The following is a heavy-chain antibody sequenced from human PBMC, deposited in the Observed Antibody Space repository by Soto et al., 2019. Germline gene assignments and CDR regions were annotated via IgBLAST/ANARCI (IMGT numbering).Heavy chain of an antibody. D-gene: IGHD6-25*01. CDR3: ARGDINIETATPDYYYYGMDV. V-gene: IGHV3-21*01. J-gene: IGHJ6*02. CDR2: ISSSSSYI. Sequence: WWSLRLSCSASVFTFSSYSMNWFRQAPGKGLEWVSSISSSSSYIYYADSVKGRFTISRDNAKNSLYLQMNSLRAEDTAVYYCARGDINIETATPDYYYYGMDVWGQGTTVTVSS. CDR1: VFTFSSYS.